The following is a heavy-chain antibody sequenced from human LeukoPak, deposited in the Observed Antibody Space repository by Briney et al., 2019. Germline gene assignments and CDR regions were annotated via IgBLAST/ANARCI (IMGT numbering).Heavy chain of an antibody. CDR2: IYYSGST. J-gene: IGHJ4*02. Sequence: PSETLSLTCTVSGGSISSYYWSWVRQPPGKGLEWIGYIYYSGSTNYNPSLTSRVTISVDTSKNQFSLKLSSVTAADTAVYYCARVHTMGYYFDYWGQGTLVTVSS. CDR3: ARVHTMGYYFDY. CDR1: GGSISSYY. V-gene: IGHV4-59*01. D-gene: IGHD3-3*01.